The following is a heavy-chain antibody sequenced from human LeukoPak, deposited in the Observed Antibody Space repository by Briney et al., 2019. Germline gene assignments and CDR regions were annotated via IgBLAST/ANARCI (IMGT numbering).Heavy chain of an antibody. J-gene: IGHJ4*02. CDR2: ISAYNGNT. CDR3: ATSEAAIPFDY. Sequence: ASVKVSCKASGGTFSSYAISWVRQAPGQGLEWMGWISAYNGNTNYAQKLQGRVTMTTDTSTSTAYMELRSLRSDDTAVYYCATSEAAIPFDYWGQGTLVTVSS. D-gene: IGHD2-21*02. CDR1: GGTFSSYA. V-gene: IGHV1-18*01.